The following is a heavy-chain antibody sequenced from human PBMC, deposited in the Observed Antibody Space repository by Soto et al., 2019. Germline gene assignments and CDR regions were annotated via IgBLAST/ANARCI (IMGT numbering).Heavy chain of an antibody. CDR2: INHSGST. J-gene: IGHJ6*02. V-gene: IGHV4-34*01. D-gene: IGHD3-3*01. CDR1: GGSFSGYY. CDR3: ARGGRITIFGVVIIRGYGMDV. Sequence: SETLSLTCAVYGGSFSGYYWSWIRQPPGKGLEWIGEINHSGSTNYNPSLKSRVTISVDTSKNQFSLKLSSVTAADTAVYYCARGGRITIFGVVIIRGYGMDVWRQGTTVTVSS.